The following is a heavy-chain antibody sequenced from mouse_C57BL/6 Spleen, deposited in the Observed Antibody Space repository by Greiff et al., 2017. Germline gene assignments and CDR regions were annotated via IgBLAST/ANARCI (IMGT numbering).Heavy chain of an antibody. CDR1: GFTFSDYY. V-gene: IGHV5-12*01. J-gene: IGHJ2*01. Sequence: EVMLVESGGGLVQPGGSLKLSCAASGFTFSDYYMYWVRQTPEKRLEWVAYISNGGGSTYYPDTVKGRFTISRDNAKNTLYLQMSRLKSEDTAMYYCARLDYYGSSSFDYWGQGTTLTVSS. CDR2: ISNGGGST. D-gene: IGHD1-1*01. CDR3: ARLDYYGSSSFDY.